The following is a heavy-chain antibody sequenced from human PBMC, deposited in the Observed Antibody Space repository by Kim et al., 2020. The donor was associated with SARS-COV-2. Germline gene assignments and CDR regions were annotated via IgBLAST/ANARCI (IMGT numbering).Heavy chain of an antibody. CDR3: ASHLYYYDSSGYYLDY. J-gene: IGHJ4*02. V-gene: IGHV1-69*13. Sequence: SVKVSCKASGGTFSSYAISWVRQAPVGGRVWLGGLFPCFGRANYAQKFQGRVTITADESTSTAYMELSSLRSEDTAVYYCASHLYYYDSSGYYLDYWGQGTLVTVSS. CDR1: GGTFSSYA. D-gene: IGHD3-22*01. CDR2: LFPCFGRA.